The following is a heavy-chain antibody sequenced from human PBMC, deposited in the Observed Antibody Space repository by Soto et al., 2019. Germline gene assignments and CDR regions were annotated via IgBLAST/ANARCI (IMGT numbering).Heavy chain of an antibody. CDR3: ARVGDPYPGYYYGMDV. D-gene: IGHD2-21*01. J-gene: IGHJ6*02. CDR1: GGSISSGGYS. CDR2: IYHSGST. Sequence: QLQLQESGSGLVKPSQTLSLTCAVSGGSISSGGYSWSWIRQPPGKGLEWIGYIYHSGSTYYNPSLKSRVTISVDRSKNQFSLKLSSVTAAATAVYYGARVGDPYPGYYYGMDVWGQGTTVTVSS. V-gene: IGHV4-30-2*01.